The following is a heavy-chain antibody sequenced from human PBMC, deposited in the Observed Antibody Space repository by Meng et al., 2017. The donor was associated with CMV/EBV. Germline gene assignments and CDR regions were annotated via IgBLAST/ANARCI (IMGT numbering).Heavy chain of an antibody. V-gene: IGHV1-69*12. D-gene: IGHD5-24*01. CDR2: IIPIFGTA. CDR3: ARMPRDGYNYIDY. CDR1: GGTFSSYA. Sequence: QGRLEKSGAEVKKPGSSVKVSCKASGGTFSSYAISWVRPAPGQGLEWMGGIIPIFGTANYAQKFQGRVTITADESTSTAYMELSSLRSEDTAVYYCARMPRDGYNYIDYWGQGTLVTVSS. J-gene: IGHJ4*02.